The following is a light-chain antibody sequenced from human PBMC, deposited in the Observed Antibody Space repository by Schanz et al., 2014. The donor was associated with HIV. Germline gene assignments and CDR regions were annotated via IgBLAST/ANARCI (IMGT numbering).Light chain of an antibody. Sequence: EIVLTQSPGTLSLSPGERATLSCGASQSVSGNFLAWYQQKAGQSPRLLIYGASTRAAGIPDRFSASGSGSDFTLTITRVEAEDFAVYYCQQFDGSLYTFGRGTKLEIK. J-gene: IGKJ2*01. CDR1: QSVSGNF. CDR3: QQFDGSLYT. CDR2: GAS. V-gene: IGKV3-20*01.